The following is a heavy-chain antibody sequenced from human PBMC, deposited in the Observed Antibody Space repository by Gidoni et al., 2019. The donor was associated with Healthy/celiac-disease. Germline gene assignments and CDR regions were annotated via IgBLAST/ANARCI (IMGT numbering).Heavy chain of an antibody. J-gene: IGHJ4*02. D-gene: IGHD1-26*01. CDR2: IWYDGSNK. V-gene: IGHV3-33*01. Sequence: SSYGMHWVRQAPGKGLEWVAVIWYDGSNKYYADSVKGRFTISRDNSKNTLYLQMNSLRAEDTAVYYCARVTSGWDDYWGQGTLVTVSS. CDR1: SSYG. CDR3: ARVTSGWDDY.